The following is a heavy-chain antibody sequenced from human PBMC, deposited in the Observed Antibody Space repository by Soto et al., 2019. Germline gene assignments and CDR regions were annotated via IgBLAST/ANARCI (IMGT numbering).Heavy chain of an antibody. V-gene: IGHV1-2*02. J-gene: IGHJ6*02. Sequence: ASVKVSCKASGYAFTGYYMHWVRQAPGQGLEWMGWINPNSGGTNYAQKFQGRVTMTRDTSISTAYMELSRLRSDDTAVYYCARDIGLDVDTARTTGYYYYGMDVWGQGTTVTVSS. CDR3: ARDIGLDVDTARTTGYYYYGMDV. CDR2: INPNSGGT. CDR1: GYAFTGYY. D-gene: IGHD5-18*01.